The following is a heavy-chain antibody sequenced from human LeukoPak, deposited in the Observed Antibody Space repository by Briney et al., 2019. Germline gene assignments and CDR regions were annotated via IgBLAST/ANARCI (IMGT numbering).Heavy chain of an antibody. CDR3: ARGRYDSSGYHLDY. J-gene: IGHJ4*02. CDR2: MNPNSGNT. CDR1: GYTFTSYG. D-gene: IGHD3-22*01. Sequence: ASVKVSCKASGYTFTSYGISWVRQATGQGLEWMGWMNPNSGNTGYARNFQGRVTMTRDTSISTAYMEVSSLRSEDTAVYYCARGRYDSSGYHLDYWGQGTLVTVSS. V-gene: IGHV1-8*02.